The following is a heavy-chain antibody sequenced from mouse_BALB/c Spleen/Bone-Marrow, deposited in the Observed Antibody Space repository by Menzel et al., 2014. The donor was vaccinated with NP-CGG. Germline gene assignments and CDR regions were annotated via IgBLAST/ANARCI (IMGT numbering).Heavy chain of an antibody. J-gene: IGHJ2*01. CDR2: ISSGSSTI. CDR3: ATGTRDY. D-gene: IGHD4-1*01. Sequence: LMESGGGLVQPGGSRKLSCAASGFTFSSFGMHWVRQAPEKGLEWVAYISSGSSTIYYADTVKGRFTISRDNPKNTLFLQMTSLRSEDTAMYYCATGTRDYWGQGTTLTVSS. CDR1: GFTFSSFG. V-gene: IGHV5-17*02.